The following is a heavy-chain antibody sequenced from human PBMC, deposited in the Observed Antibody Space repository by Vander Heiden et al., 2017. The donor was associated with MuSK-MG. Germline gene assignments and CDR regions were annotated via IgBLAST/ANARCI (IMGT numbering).Heavy chain of an antibody. CDR3: TRGYSAFDY. CDR1: GFTFRRYA. D-gene: IGHD1-26*01. Sequence: EVPLLESGGGLVQPGGSRRLSCANSGFTFRRYAMTWVRQAPGKGLEWVSAISESGESTDYADSAKGRFTISRDNSKNTLYLKLNGLRAEDTAVYDCTRGYSAFDYWGQGTLVTVSS. J-gene: IGHJ4*02. V-gene: IGHV3-23*01. CDR2: ISESGEST.